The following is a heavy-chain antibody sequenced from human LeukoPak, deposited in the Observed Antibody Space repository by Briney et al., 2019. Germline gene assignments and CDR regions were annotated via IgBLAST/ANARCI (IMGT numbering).Heavy chain of an antibody. D-gene: IGHD3-10*01. CDR3: ARHSYDYYGSGSYRYDY. Sequence: GESLKISCKGSGYSFTSYWIGWVRQMPGKGLEWMGIIYPGDSDTRYSPSFQGQVTISADKSISTAYLQWSSLKASDTAMYYCARHSYDYYGSGSYRYDYWGQGTLVTVSS. J-gene: IGHJ4*02. CDR1: GYSFTSYW. V-gene: IGHV5-51*01. CDR2: IYPGDSDT.